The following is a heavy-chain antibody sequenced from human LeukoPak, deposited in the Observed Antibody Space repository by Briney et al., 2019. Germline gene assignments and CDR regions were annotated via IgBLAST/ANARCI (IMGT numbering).Heavy chain of an antibody. CDR3: AKDLAPKADYSNYPDAFDI. Sequence: GGSLRLPCAASGFTFSSYGMHWVRQAPGKGLEWVAFIRYDGSNKYYADSVKGRFTISRDNSKNTLYLQMNSLRAEDTAAYYCAKDLAPKADYSNYPDAFDIWGQGTMVTVSS. V-gene: IGHV3-30*02. D-gene: IGHD4-11*01. J-gene: IGHJ3*02. CDR1: GFTFSSYG. CDR2: IRYDGSNK.